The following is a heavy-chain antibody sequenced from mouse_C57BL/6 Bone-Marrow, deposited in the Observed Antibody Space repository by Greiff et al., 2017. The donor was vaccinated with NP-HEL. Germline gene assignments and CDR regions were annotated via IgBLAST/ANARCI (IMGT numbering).Heavy chain of an antibody. CDR2: INPNNGGT. CDR3: ARWRERYDYVYYAMDY. Sequence: EVQLQQSGPELVKPGASVKISCKASGYTFTDYYMNWVKQSHGKSLEWIGDINPNNGGTSYNQKFKGKATLTVDKSSSTAYMELRSLTSEDSAVYYCARWRERYDYVYYAMDYWGQGTSVTVSS. CDR1: GYTFTDYY. V-gene: IGHV1-26*01. J-gene: IGHJ4*01. D-gene: IGHD2-4*01.